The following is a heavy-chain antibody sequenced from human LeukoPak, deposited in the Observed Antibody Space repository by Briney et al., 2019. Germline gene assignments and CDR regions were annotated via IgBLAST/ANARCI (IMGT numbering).Heavy chain of an antibody. Sequence: PGGSLRLSCAASGFTFSRSGMHWVRQAPGKGLEWVALISDDGSKKNYADSVKGRFTISRDNSKNTLYLQMNSLRAEDTAVFYCAKNSGRDGYNDYFDYWGLGTLVTVSS. CDR1: GFTFSRSG. D-gene: IGHD5-24*01. J-gene: IGHJ4*02. CDR3: AKNSGRDGYNDYFDY. CDR2: ISDDGSKK. V-gene: IGHV3-30*18.